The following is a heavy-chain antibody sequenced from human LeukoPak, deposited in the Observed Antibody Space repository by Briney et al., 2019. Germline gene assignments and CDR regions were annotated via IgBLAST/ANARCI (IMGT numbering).Heavy chain of an antibody. V-gene: IGHV3-15*01. D-gene: IGHD5-24*01. Sequence: GGSLRLSCAVSGLTFDIAWMNSVRQAPGEGLEWLGRIKSKNDGAATDYAAPVRGRFTISTDDSKNTLYLQMNSLKTPDTAVYYCVSRDAYKPRYFMDVWGQGTTVTVSS. J-gene: IGHJ6*03. CDR2: IKSKNDGAAT. CDR3: VSRDAYKPRYFMDV. CDR1: GLTFDIAW.